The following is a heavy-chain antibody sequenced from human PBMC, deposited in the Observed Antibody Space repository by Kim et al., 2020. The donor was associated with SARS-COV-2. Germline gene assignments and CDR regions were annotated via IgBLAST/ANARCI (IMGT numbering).Heavy chain of an antibody. Sequence: GGSLRLSCAASGFTFDDYAMHWVRQAPGKGLEWVSGISWNSGSIGYADSVKGRFTISRDNAKNSLYLQMNSLRAEDTALYYCATNYYGSGSYHHYYGMDVWGQGTTVTVSS. J-gene: IGHJ6*02. CDR1: GFTFDDYA. CDR2: ISWNSGSI. D-gene: IGHD3-10*01. V-gene: IGHV3-9*01. CDR3: ATNYYGSGSYHHYYGMDV.